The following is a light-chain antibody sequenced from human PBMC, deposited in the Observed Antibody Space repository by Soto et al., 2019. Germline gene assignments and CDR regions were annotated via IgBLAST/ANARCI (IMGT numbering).Light chain of an antibody. CDR2: AAS. J-gene: IGKJ5*01. CDR3: QQSYSTPFT. Sequence: EIVLTQSPATLSLSPGERATLSCRASQTIRTFLAWYQQKPGQAPRLLIYAASSLQSGVPSRFSGSGSGTDFTLTISSLQPEDFATYYCQQSYSTPFTFGQGTRLEIK. CDR1: QTIRTF. V-gene: IGKV3-11*01.